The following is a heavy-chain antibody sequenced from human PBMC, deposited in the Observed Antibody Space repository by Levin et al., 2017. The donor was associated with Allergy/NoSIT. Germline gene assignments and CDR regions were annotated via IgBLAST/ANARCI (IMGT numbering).Heavy chain of an antibody. CDR2: IGTAGDT. Sequence: GGSLRLSCAASGFTFSSYDMHWVRQATGKGLEWVSAIGTAGDTYYPGSVKGRFTISRENAKNSLYLQMNSLRAGDTAVYYCARGVLNYYDSSGYWDAFDIWGQGTMVTVSS. V-gene: IGHV3-13*01. CDR1: GFTFSSYD. CDR3: ARGVLNYYDSSGYWDAFDI. J-gene: IGHJ3*02. D-gene: IGHD3-22*01.